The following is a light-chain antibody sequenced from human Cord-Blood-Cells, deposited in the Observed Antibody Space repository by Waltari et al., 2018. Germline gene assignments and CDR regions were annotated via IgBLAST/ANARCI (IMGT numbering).Light chain of an antibody. Sequence: QSVLTQPPSVSGAPGQRVTISCTGSSSNIGAGNVVQWYQQFPGTAPKLFIYGNSNRPSGLPDRFSGSKSVTSASLAITGLQAEDEADYYCQSYDSSLSGSVFGGGTKLTVL. V-gene: IGLV1-40*01. CDR1: SSNIGAGNV. CDR3: QSYDSSLSGSV. CDR2: GNS. J-gene: IGLJ2*01.